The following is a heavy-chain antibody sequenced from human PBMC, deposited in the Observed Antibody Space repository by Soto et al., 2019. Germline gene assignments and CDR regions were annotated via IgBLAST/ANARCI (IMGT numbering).Heavy chain of an antibody. J-gene: IGHJ4*02. CDR3: ARSVEGYFDY. D-gene: IGHD6-19*01. V-gene: IGHV3-48*02. CDR1: GFRFSIYS. CDR2: ITGDTNRI. Sequence: EVQLVESGGGLVQPGGSLRLSCAASGFRFSIYSMNWVRQAPGKGLEWSAYITGDTNRIKYADSVKGRFTISRDNAKNSVYLQMNSLRDEDTAVYYCARSVEGYFDYWGQGTVVTVSS.